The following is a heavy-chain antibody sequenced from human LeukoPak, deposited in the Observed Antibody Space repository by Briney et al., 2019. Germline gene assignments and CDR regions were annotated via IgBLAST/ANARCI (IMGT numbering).Heavy chain of an antibody. Sequence: PSETLSLTCTVSGGSISSSSYYWGWIRQPPGKGLEWIGSIYYSGSTYYNPSLKSRVTISVDTSKNQFSLKLSSVTAADTAVYYCARPYYYGSGSHEQFDYWGQGTLVTVSS. D-gene: IGHD3-10*01. CDR3: ARPYYYGSGSHEQFDY. CDR2: IYYSGST. CDR1: GGSISSSSYY. J-gene: IGHJ4*02. V-gene: IGHV4-39*01.